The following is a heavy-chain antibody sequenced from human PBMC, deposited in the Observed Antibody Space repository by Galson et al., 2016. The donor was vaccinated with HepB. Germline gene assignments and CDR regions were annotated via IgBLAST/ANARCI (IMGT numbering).Heavy chain of an antibody. Sequence: SLRLSCAASGFRLSNYGMHWVRQAPGKGLEWVAAMSYDGINKYYADSVKGRFTISRDNSKNTLDPEVNSLRPEDTAMYYCAKDVRYCSYTSRQVCQFEYWGQGTLVTVSS. CDR3: AKDVRYCSYTSRQVCQFEY. D-gene: IGHD2-2*01. J-gene: IGHJ4*02. V-gene: IGHV3-30*18. CDR2: MSYDGINK. CDR1: GFRLSNYG.